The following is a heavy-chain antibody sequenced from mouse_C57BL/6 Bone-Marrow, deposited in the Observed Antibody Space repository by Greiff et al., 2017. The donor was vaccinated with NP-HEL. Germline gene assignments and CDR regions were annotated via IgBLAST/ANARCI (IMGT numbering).Heavy chain of an antibody. D-gene: IGHD2-1*01. CDR2: ISNGGGST. Sequence: EVKLMESGGGLVQPGGSLKLSCAASGFTFSDYYMYWVRQTPEKRLEWVAYISNGGGSTYYPDTVKGRFTISRDNAKNTLYLQMSRLKSEDTAMYYCARHALYYGIHYYAMDYWGQGTSVTVSS. V-gene: IGHV5-12*01. CDR3: ARHALYYGIHYYAMDY. CDR1: GFTFSDYY. J-gene: IGHJ4*01.